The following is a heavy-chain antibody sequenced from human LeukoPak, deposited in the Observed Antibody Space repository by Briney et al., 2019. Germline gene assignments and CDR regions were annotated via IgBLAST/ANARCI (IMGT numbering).Heavy chain of an antibody. Sequence: PSETLSLTCAVYGGSFSGYYWSWIRQPPGKGLEWIGEINHSGSTNYNPSHKSRVTISVDTSKNQFSLKLSSVTAADTAVYYCARSTPGYSSGWVLPYFDYWGQGTLVTVSS. J-gene: IGHJ4*02. CDR1: GGSFSGYY. CDR3: ARSTPGYSSGWVLPYFDY. CDR2: INHSGST. V-gene: IGHV4-34*01. D-gene: IGHD6-19*01.